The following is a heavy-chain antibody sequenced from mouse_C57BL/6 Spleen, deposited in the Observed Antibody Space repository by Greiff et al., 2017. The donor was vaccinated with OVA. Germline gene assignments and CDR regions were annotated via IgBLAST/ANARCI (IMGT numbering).Heavy chain of an antibody. CDR2: IYPGSGST. CDR1: GYTFTSYW. Sequence: HVQLQQPGAELVKPGASVKMSCKASGYTFTSYWITWVKQRPGQGLEWIGDIYPGSGSTNYNEKFKSKATLTVDTSSSTAYMQLSSLTSEDSAVYYCARDYSNPYYAMDYWGQGTSVTVSS. J-gene: IGHJ4*01. V-gene: IGHV1-55*01. CDR3: ARDYSNPYYAMDY. D-gene: IGHD2-5*01.